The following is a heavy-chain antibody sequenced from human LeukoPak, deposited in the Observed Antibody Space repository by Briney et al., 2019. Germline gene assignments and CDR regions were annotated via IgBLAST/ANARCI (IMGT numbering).Heavy chain of an antibody. J-gene: IGHJ3*02. CDR1: GFTFSDYY. V-gene: IGHV3-11*04. CDR2: ISGRGTTI. D-gene: IGHD3-22*01. CDR3: ARYNDITLIVVDEPFDI. Sequence: GGSLRLSCAASGFTFSDYYMSWIRQAPGKGLEWVSYISGRGTTIYYEDSVKGRFTISRDNANNSLYLQMNSLRAEDTAVYYCARYNDITLIVVDEPFDIWGQGTMVTVSS.